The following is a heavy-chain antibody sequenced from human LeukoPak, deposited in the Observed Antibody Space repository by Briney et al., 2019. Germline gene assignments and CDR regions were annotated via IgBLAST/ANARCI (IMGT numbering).Heavy chain of an antibody. CDR2: ISPIFGTA. Sequence: VASVKLSCKASGGTFSSYAISWVRQAPGQGLEWMGRISPIFGTANYAQKFQGRVTITADKSTSTAYMELSSLRSEDTAVYYCASGINYFGYFDYWGQGTLVTVSS. CDR1: GGTFSSYA. D-gene: IGHD3-9*01. J-gene: IGHJ4*02. V-gene: IGHV1-69*06. CDR3: ASGINYFGYFDY.